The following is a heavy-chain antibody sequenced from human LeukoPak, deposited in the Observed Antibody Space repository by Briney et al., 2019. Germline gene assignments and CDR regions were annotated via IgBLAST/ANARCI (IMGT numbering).Heavy chain of an antibody. D-gene: IGHD3-10*01. J-gene: IGHJ5*02. CDR2: ISESGGTI. CDR3: ERGYGSGRYSNWFDR. V-gene: IGHV3-11*04. Sequence: PGGSLRLSCAASVFTFSDYYMTWLRQATGKGLDWVSYISESGGTIHYADSVKGRFIISRDNAKNSLYLQMNGRSDEDTAVYYCERGYGSGRYSNWFDRGGQGTLVTVSS. CDR1: VFTFSDYY.